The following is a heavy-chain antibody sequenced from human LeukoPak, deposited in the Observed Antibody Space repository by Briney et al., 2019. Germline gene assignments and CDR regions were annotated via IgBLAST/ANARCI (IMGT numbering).Heavy chain of an antibody. CDR1: GFTFSSPA. CDR3: AKRPVAGGIDY. Sequence: GGSLRLSCAASGFTFSSPAMNWVRQAPGKGLEWVSAISGSGGSTYYADSVKGRFTISRDNSKNTLYLQMNSLRAEDTAVYYCAKRPVAGGIDYWGQGTLVTVSS. J-gene: IGHJ4*02. CDR2: ISGSGGST. D-gene: IGHD6-19*01. V-gene: IGHV3-23*01.